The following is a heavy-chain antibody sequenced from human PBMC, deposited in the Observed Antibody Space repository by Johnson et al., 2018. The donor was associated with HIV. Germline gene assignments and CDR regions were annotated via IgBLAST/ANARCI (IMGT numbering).Heavy chain of an antibody. D-gene: IGHD3-3*01. Sequence: VQLVESGGGVVRPGGSLRLSCAASGFTFDDYGMSWVRQAPGKGLEWVANIKQDGSEKYYVDSVKGRFTISRANAKNYRDLQMIALRAEDTAVYYCARRPITIFGVAFGAFDFWGQGTVVSVSS. CDR1: GFTFDDYG. CDR2: IKQDGSEK. CDR3: ARRPITIFGVAFGAFDF. J-gene: IGHJ3*01. V-gene: IGHV3-7*01.